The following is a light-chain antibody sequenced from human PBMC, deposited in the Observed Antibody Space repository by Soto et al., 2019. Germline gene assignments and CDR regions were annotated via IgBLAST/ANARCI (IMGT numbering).Light chain of an antibody. J-gene: IGKJ5*01. CDR1: QSVSSN. V-gene: IGKV3-15*01. CDR3: QQYNNWPIT. Sequence: IVMTQSPATLSVSPWERATLSCRASQSVSSNLAWYQQRPGQAPRLLIYGASTRATGIPARFSGSGSATEFTLTISSLQSEDFAVYYCQQYNNWPITFGQGTRLEIK. CDR2: GAS.